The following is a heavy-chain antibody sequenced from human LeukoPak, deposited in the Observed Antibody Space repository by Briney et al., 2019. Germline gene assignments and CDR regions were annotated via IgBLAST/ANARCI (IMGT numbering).Heavy chain of an antibody. CDR3: ARRSRETADFDY. CDR1: GGSISSSSYY. Sequence: SETLSLTCTDSGGSISSSSYYWGWIRQPPGKGLEWIGSIYYSGSTYYNPSLKSRVTISVDTSKNQFSLKLSSVTAADTAVYYCARRSRETADFDYWGQGTLVTVSS. J-gene: IGHJ4*02. CDR2: IYYSGST. D-gene: IGHD5-18*01. V-gene: IGHV4-39*01.